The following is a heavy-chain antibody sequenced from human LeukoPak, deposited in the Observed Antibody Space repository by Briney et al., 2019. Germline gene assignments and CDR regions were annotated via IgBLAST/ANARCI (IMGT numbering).Heavy chain of an antibody. J-gene: IGHJ4*02. D-gene: IGHD6-13*01. CDR2: ISAYNGNT. Sequence: ASVKVSCKASGFTFTNYNMHWVRQAPGQGLEWMGWISAYNGNTNYAQKLQGRVTMTTDTSTSTAYMELRSLRSHDTAVYYCARDRVAAAGSYYFDYWGQGTLVTVSS. CDR3: ARDRVAAAGSYYFDY. CDR1: GFTFTNYN. V-gene: IGHV1-18*01.